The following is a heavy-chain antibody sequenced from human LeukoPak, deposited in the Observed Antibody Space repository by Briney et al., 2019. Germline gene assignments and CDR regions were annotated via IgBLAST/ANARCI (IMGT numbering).Heavy chain of an antibody. D-gene: IGHD1-26*01. CDR1: GFTFSSYG. V-gene: IGHV3-30*18. J-gene: IGHJ4*02. CDR2: ISYDGSNK. CDR3: AKDQGDSLVGATEGFDY. Sequence: GRSLRLSCAASGFTFSSYGMHWVRQAPGKGLEWVAVISYDGSNKYYADSAKGRFTNSRDNVKHTLYLEMNSLRAEDTDVYYCAKDQGDSLVGATEGFDYWGQGTLVTVSS.